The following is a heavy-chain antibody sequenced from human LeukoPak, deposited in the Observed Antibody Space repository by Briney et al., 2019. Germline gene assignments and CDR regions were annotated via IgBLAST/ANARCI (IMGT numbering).Heavy chain of an antibody. J-gene: IGHJ4*02. V-gene: IGHV3-21*01. D-gene: IGHD1-26*01. Sequence: GGSLRLSCAASGFTFSSYSMNWVRQAPGKGLEWVSSISSSSSYIYYADSVKGRFTISRDNAKNSLYLQMNSLRAEDTAVYYCARDLVGATPIDCWGQGTLVTVSS. CDR1: GFTFSSYS. CDR2: ISSSSSYI. CDR3: ARDLVGATPIDC.